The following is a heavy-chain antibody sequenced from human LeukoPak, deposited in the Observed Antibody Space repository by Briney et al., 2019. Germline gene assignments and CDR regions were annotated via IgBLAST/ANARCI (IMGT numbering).Heavy chain of an antibody. J-gene: IGHJ5*02. CDR2: IYTSGST. CDR1: GGSISSYY. CDR3: ARDSFSSSWPKWFDP. V-gene: IGHV4-4*07. Sequence: SETLSLTCTVSGGSISSYYWSWIRQPAGKGLEWIGRIYTSGSTNYNPSLKSRVTISVDRSKNQFSLKLSSVTAADTAVYYCARDSFSSSWPKWFDPWGQGILVAVSS. D-gene: IGHD6-13*01.